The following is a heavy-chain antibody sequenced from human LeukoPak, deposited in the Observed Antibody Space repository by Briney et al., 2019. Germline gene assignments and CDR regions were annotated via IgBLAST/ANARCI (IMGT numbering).Heavy chain of an antibody. CDR3: ASLDFWSGYLSF. Sequence: PSQTLSLTCTVSGGSISSGDYYWSWIRQRPGKGLEWIGYIYYSGSTYYNPSLKSRVTISVDTSKNQFSLKLSSVTAADTAVYYCASLDFWSGYLSFWGQGTLVTVSS. CDR1: GGSISSGDYY. CDR2: IYYSGST. V-gene: IGHV4-30-4*01. D-gene: IGHD3-3*01. J-gene: IGHJ4*02.